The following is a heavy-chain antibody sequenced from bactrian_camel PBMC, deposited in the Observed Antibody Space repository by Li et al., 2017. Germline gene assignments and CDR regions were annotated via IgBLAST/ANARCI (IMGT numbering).Heavy chain of an antibody. CDR1: GFTFGHNW. J-gene: IGHJ4*01. D-gene: IGHD3*01. Sequence: HVQLVESGGGLVQPGGSLRHSCAASGFTFGHNWMYWVRQAPGKGPEWVSGLLNDGNTMYTHSVKGRFTVSRDNAKNTLYLQMNSLKPEDTAMYYCATDSGECPGTRVLWLYEGQGTQVTVS. V-gene: IGHV3S6*01. CDR2: LLNDGNT.